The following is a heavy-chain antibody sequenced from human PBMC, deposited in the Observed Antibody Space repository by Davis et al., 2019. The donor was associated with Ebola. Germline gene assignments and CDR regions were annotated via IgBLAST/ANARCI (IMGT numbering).Heavy chain of an antibody. Sequence: AASVKVSCKASGGTFSTYDINWVRQAPGQGLEWMGWISTYNDNANYAQKLQGRVTMTTDTSTSTAYMELRSLRSDDTAVYYCARDRYCSGGSCYSSYYYGMDVWGQGTTVTVSS. CDR2: ISTYNDNA. CDR1: GGTFSTYD. D-gene: IGHD2-15*01. V-gene: IGHV1-18*01. J-gene: IGHJ6*02. CDR3: ARDRYCSGGSCYSSYYYGMDV.